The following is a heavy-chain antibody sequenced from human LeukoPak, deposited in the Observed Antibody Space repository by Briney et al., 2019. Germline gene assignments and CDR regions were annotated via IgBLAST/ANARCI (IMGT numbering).Heavy chain of an antibody. CDR3: ARVGARGRARYSYGLDY. Sequence: ASETLSLTCTVSGGSISSSSYYWSWIRQPPGKGLEWIGEINHSGSTNYNPSLKSRVTISVDTSKNQFSLKLSSVTAADTAVYYCARVGARGRARYSYGLDYWGQGTLVTVSS. V-gene: IGHV4-39*07. CDR1: GGSISSSSYY. CDR2: INHSGST. D-gene: IGHD5-18*01. J-gene: IGHJ4*02.